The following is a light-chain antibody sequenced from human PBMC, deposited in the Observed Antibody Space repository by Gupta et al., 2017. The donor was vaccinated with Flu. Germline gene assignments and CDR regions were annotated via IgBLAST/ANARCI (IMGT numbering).Light chain of an antibody. V-gene: IGKV1D-16*01. CDR3: QQQNSYYFN. Sequence: PSSLSASVGDRVTITCRASQGISSWLSWYQQKTEKDPQILIYAASSMQSGVPSRCSGSGSGTDVTLTISSLQHEDVATYYCQQQNSYYFNFGQGTKVEIK. J-gene: IGKJ1*01. CDR2: AAS. CDR1: QGISSW.